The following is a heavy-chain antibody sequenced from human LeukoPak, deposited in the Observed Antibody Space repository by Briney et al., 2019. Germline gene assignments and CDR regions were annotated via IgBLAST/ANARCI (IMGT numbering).Heavy chain of an antibody. CDR2: TRDDASKT. CDR1: GFNFSIYG. V-gene: IGHV3-30*02. Sequence: GGSLRLSCAASGFNFSIYGMHWVRQAPGKGLEWVAYTRDDASKTWYGGSVKGRFTISRDNSKNTLYLHMNSVRGEDTTMYYCANGDCRGGRCSSGAHWGQGTLVTVSS. J-gene: IGHJ4*02. CDR3: ANGDCRGGRCSSGAH. D-gene: IGHD2-15*01.